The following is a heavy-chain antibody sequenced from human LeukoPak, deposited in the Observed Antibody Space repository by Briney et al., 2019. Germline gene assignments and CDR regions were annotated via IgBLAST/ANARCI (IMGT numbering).Heavy chain of an antibody. V-gene: IGHV4-61*05. J-gene: IGHJ4*02. CDR1: GGSISSSSYY. D-gene: IGHD6-13*01. CDR3: ARHRRTLGSSWSPLDS. CDR2: IYTSGST. Sequence: SETLSLTCTVSGGSISSSSYYWSWIRQPPGKGLEWIGYIYTSGSTNYNPSLKSRVTISVDTSKNQFSLKLSSVTAADTAVYYCARHRRTLGSSWSPLDSWGQGTLVTVSS.